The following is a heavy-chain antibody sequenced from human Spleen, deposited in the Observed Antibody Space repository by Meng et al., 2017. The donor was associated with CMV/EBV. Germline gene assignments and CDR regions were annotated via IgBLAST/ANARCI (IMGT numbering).Heavy chain of an antibody. D-gene: IGHD2-2*01. CDR3: ARVRGGIVVVPAASVFDY. CDR1: GGSSSSGDYY. Sequence: QGQLQESGPGRVKPSQTLSLTCTVSGGSSSSGDYYWSWIRQPPGKGLEWIGYIYYSGSTYYNPSLKSRVTISVDTSKNQFSLKLSSVTAADTAVYYCARVRGGIVVVPAASVFDYWGQGTLVTVSS. J-gene: IGHJ4*02. CDR2: IYYSGST. V-gene: IGHV4-30-4*08.